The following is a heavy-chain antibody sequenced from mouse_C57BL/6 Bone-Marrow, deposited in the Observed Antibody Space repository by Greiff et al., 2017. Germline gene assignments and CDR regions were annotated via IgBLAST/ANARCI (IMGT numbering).Heavy chain of an antibody. J-gene: IGHJ3*01. V-gene: IGHV1-64*01. CDR1: GYTFTSYW. D-gene: IGHD1-1*01. CDR2: IHPNSGST. CDR3: ASAGYYGSSCCFAY. Sequence: VQLQQPGAELVKPGASVKLSCKASGYTFTSYWMHWVKQRPGQGLEWIGMIHPNSGSTNYNEKFKSKATLTVDKSSSTAYMQLSSLTSEDSAVYDYASAGYYGSSCCFAYWGQGTLVTVSA.